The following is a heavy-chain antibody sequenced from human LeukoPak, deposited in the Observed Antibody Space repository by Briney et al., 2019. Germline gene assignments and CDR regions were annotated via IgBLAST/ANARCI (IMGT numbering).Heavy chain of an antibody. CDR3: ARRAAHGGWRFDY. D-gene: IGHD6-19*01. CDR2: IYYSGNT. Sequence: SETLSLTCTVSRDSITSSDYHWDWIRQPPGKGLEWIGTIYYSGNTYYNPSLDSRATISVDASKTQFSLKLRSVTAADTAVYRCARRAAHGGWRFDYWGQGTLVTVSS. V-gene: IGHV4-39*01. J-gene: IGHJ4*02. CDR1: RDSITSSDYH.